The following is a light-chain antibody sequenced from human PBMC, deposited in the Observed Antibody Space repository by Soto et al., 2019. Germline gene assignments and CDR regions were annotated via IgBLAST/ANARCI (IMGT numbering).Light chain of an antibody. J-gene: IGLJ3*02. V-gene: IGLV2-23*01. CDR3: CSYAGSSTGV. Sequence: QSALTQPASVSGSPGQSITISCTGTSSDVGNYNLVSWYQQHPGKAPKLVIYDATKRPSGVSNRFSGSKSGNTASLTISGLQAEDEADYYCCSYAGSSTGVFGGGTKLTVL. CDR2: DAT. CDR1: SSDVGNYNL.